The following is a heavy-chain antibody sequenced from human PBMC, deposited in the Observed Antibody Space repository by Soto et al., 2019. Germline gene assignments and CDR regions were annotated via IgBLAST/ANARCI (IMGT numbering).Heavy chain of an antibody. V-gene: IGHV3-30*18. D-gene: IGHD3-9*01. CDR2: ISYDGSNK. J-gene: IGHJ3*02. Sequence: GGSLRLFSAASGFTFSSYCMHCVRQARGKGLVWAAVISYDGSNKYDADSVKGRFTISRDNSKNTLSMQMNSLRAEDTAVYYCAKDMAVYYHILTGLLDDAFDIWGQGT. CDR3: AKDMAVYYHILTGLLDDAFDI. CDR1: GFTFSSYC.